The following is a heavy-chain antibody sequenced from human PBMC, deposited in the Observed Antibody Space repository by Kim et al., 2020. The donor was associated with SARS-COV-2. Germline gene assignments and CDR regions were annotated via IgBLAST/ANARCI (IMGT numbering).Heavy chain of an antibody. D-gene: IGHD3-10*01. CDR1: GGSFSGYY. CDR3: ARGDRYYGSGSYYVYGANWFDP. J-gene: IGHJ5*02. CDR2: INHSGST. Sequence: SETLSLTCAVYGGSFSGYYWSWIRQPPGKGLEWIGEINHSGSTNYNPSLKSRVTISVDTSKNQFSLKLSSVTAADTAVYYCARGDRYYGSGSYYVYGANWFDPCGQGTLVTVSS. V-gene: IGHV4-34*01.